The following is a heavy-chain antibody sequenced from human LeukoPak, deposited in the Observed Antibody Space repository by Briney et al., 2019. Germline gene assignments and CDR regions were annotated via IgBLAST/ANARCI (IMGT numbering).Heavy chain of an antibody. D-gene: IGHD3-10*01. Sequence: SETLSLTCTVSGGSISSGGYYWSWIRQPPGKGLEWIGYIYYSGSTNYNPSLKSRVTISVDTSKNQFSLKLSSVTAADTAVYYCARLPITMVRGAWFYYGMDVWGQGTTVTVSS. CDR1: GGSISSGGYY. CDR3: ARLPITMVRGAWFYYGMDV. CDR2: IYYSGST. J-gene: IGHJ6*02. V-gene: IGHV4-61*08.